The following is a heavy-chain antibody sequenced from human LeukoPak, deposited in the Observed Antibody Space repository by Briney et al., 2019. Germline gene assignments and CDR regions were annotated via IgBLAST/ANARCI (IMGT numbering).Heavy chain of an antibody. CDR3: ARDRWIQLRYYFDY. V-gene: IGHV1-2*02. D-gene: IGHD5-18*01. Sequence: ASVKVSCKASGYTFTGYYMRWGRQAPRQRREWMGWINTNSGGTNYAQKFQSRVTMTRDTSISTAYMELSRLRSDDTAVYYCARDRWIQLRYYFDYWGQGTLVTVSS. J-gene: IGHJ4*02. CDR2: INTNSGGT. CDR1: GYTFTGYY.